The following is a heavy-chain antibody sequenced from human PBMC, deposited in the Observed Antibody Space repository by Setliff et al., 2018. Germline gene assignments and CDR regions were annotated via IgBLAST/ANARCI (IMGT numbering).Heavy chain of an antibody. CDR3: ARQSSVYKWFDP. CDR2: IWSSGTT. CDR1: GDSINFYY. J-gene: IGHJ5*02. D-gene: IGHD1-20*01. Sequence: NPSETLSLTFSISGDSINFYYWSWLRQPPGKGLEWIGYIWSSGTTNYNASLAGRVTISVDASKNQFSLKLKSVTAADTAVYYCARQSSVYKWFDPWGQGALVTVSS. V-gene: IGHV4-59*08.